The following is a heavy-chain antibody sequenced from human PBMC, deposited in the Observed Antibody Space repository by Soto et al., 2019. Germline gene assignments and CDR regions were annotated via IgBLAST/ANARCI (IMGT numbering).Heavy chain of an antibody. D-gene: IGHD3-10*01. Sequence: QVQLQESGPGLVKPSQTLSLTCTVSGGSISSGGYYWSWIRQHPGKGLEWIGYIYYSGSTYYNPSLKSRVTLSVDTSKNQFSLKLSSVTAADTAVDYCARDLRFRGFYGMDVWGQGTTVTVS. V-gene: IGHV4-31*03. J-gene: IGHJ6*02. CDR2: IYYSGST. CDR3: ARDLRFRGFYGMDV. CDR1: GGSISSGGYY.